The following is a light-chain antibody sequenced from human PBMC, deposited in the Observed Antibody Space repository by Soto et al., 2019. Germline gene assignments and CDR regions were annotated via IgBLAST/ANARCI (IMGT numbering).Light chain of an antibody. CDR1: QSVSSSY. V-gene: IGKV3-20*01. J-gene: IGKJ1*01. CDR2: GAS. CDR3: QQYGRTPWT. Sequence: EIVLTQSPGTLSLSPGDRATLSCRASQSVSSSYLAWYQQKHGQVPRLLIYGASSRATGIPDRVSGSGSGTDFSLTISRLAPEDFAVYYCQQYGRTPWTFGQGTKVDIK.